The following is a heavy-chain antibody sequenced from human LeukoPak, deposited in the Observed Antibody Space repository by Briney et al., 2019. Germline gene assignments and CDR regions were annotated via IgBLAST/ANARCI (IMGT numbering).Heavy chain of an antibody. V-gene: IGHV1-18*04. CDR2: ISAYNGNT. CDR3: ARAKLWFGEFYYFDY. Sequence: ASVKVSCTASGYTFTSYGISRVRQAPGQGLEWMGWISAYNGNTNYAQKLQGRVTMTTDTSTSTAYMELRSLRSDDTAVYYCARAKLWFGEFYYFDYWGQGTLVTVSS. J-gene: IGHJ4*02. CDR1: GYTFTSYG. D-gene: IGHD3-10*01.